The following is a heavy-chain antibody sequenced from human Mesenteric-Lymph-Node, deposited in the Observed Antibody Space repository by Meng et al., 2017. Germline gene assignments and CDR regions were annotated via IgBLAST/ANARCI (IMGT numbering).Heavy chain of an antibody. CDR2: IYYSGTT. Sequence: SETLSLTCTVSGGSVSSCCYYWSWIRQPPGKGLEWIGYIYYSGTTNYSPFLKSRVTISVDTSKNQLSLKMTSVTAADTAVYYCARGVGWLQLDRGDYWGQGTPVTVSS. CDR1: GGSVSSCCYY. V-gene: IGHV4-61*01. CDR3: ARGVGWLQLDRGDY. J-gene: IGHJ4*02. D-gene: IGHD5-24*01.